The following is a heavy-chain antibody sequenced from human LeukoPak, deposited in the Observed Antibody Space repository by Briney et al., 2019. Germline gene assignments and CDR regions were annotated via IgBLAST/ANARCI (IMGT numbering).Heavy chain of an antibody. Sequence: GGSLRPSCAASGFTFSDYAMSWIRQAPGQGLEWVSYISRSGDTIDYADSVKGRFSISRDNAKNSLYLQMNSLRAEDTAVYYCAGYHWNSGVVYWGQGTLVTVSS. J-gene: IGHJ4*02. CDR2: ISRSGDTI. CDR1: GFTFSDYA. D-gene: IGHD1-7*01. CDR3: AGYHWNSGVVY. V-gene: IGHV3-11*01.